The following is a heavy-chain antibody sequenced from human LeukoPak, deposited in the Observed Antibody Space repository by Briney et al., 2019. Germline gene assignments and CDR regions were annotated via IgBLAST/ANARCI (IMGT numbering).Heavy chain of an antibody. CDR3: ARGPVVVIPFYYFDY. V-gene: IGHV3-43*01. CDR1: GFTFDDYT. Sequence: GGSLRLSCATSGFTFDDYTMHWVRQAPGKGLEWVSLISWDGGSTYYADSVKGRFTISRDNSKNTLYLQMNSLRAEDTAVYYCARGPVVVIPFYYFDYWGQGTLVTVSS. CDR2: ISWDGGST. D-gene: IGHD2-21*01. J-gene: IGHJ4*02.